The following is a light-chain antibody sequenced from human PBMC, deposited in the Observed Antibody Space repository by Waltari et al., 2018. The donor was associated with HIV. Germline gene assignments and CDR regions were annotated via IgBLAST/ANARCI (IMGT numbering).Light chain of an antibody. CDR3: HQRSNWPIT. Sequence: EIVLTQSPATLSLSPGERATLSCRASQSVSRYLAWYQQKPGQAPRLLIYGASSRATGIPARFSGSGSGTDFTLTISSLEPGDFGVYYCHQRSNWPITFGQGTRLEI. V-gene: IGKV3-11*01. CDR1: QSVSRY. J-gene: IGKJ5*01. CDR2: GAS.